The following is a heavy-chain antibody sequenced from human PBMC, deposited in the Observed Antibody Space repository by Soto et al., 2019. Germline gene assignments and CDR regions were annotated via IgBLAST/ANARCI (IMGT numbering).Heavy chain of an antibody. CDR1: GFTFSSYE. Sequence: EVQLVESGGGLVQPGGSLRLSCAASGFTFSSYEMNWVRQAPGKGLEWVSYISSSGSTIYYADSVKGRFTISRDNAKNSLYLQMNSLRAEDTAVYYCAREVWQSFDYWGQGTLVTVSS. V-gene: IGHV3-48*03. CDR2: ISSSGSTI. D-gene: IGHD3-16*01. J-gene: IGHJ4*02. CDR3: AREVWQSFDY.